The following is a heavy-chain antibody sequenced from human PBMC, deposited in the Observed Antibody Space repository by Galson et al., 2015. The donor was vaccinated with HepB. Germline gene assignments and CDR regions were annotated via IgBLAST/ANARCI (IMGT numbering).Heavy chain of an antibody. CDR2: IYSGGST. CDR3: AWAVTTDYYYYGMDV. V-gene: IGHV3-53*01. D-gene: IGHD4-17*01. J-gene: IGHJ6*02. Sequence: SLRLSCAASGFTFSSNYMSWVRQAPGKGLEWVSVIYSGGSTYYADSVKGRFTISRDNSKNTLYLQMNSLRAEDTAVYYCAWAVTTDYYYYGMDVWGQGTTVTVSS. CDR1: GFTFSSNY.